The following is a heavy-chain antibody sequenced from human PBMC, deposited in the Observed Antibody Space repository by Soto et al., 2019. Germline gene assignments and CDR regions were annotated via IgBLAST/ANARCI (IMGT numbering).Heavy chain of an antibody. Sequence: QVQLVQSGAEVKKPGSSVKVSCKASGGTFSSYAISWVRQAPGQGLEWMGGIIPIFGTANYAQKFQGRVTITADESTSTGYMEVRRLGSEETAVDYCGREDIVVGVAATIDHYLGMDVWGQGTTVTVSS. CDR2: IIPIFGTA. CDR1: GGTFSSYA. CDR3: GREDIVVGVAATIDHYLGMDV. V-gene: IGHV1-69*01. J-gene: IGHJ6*02. D-gene: IGHD2-15*01.